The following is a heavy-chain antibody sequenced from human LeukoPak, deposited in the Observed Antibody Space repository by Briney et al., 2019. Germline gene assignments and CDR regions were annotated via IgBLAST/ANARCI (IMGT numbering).Heavy chain of an antibody. CDR1: GFTFSSYS. J-gene: IGHJ4*02. D-gene: IGHD3-3*01. Sequence: GGSLRLSCAASGFTFSSYSMSWVRQAPGKGLEWVSVIYSGGSTYYADSVKGRFTISRDNSKNTLYLQMNSLRAEDTAVYYCARALEFDYWGQGTLVTVSS. CDR2: IYSGGST. V-gene: IGHV3-53*01. CDR3: ARALEFDY.